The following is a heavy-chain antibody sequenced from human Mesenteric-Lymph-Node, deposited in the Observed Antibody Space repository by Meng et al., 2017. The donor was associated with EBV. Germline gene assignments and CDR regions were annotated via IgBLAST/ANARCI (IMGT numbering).Heavy chain of an antibody. CDR2: SGRS. CDR1: GGSISSSSYY. Sequence: QLQLRESGPGLVKPSETVSLTCTVSGGSISSSSYYWGWIRQPPGKGLEWIGDSGRSNYNPSLKSRVTISVDTSKNQFSLKLSSVTAADTAVYYCARRLHYYGCLGSWSQGTLVTVSS. D-gene: IGHD3-10*01. CDR3: ARRLHYYGCLGS. J-gene: IGHJ4*02. V-gene: IGHV4-39*01.